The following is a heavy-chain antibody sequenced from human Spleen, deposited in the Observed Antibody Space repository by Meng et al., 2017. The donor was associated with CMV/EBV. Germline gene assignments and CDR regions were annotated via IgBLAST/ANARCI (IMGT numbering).Heavy chain of an antibody. CDR2: INHSGST. CDR3: ARGHQAHYYDSSGYYPR. Sequence: YGGSFSGYSWSWLRQPPGTGLEWIGEINHSGSTNYTPSLKSRVTISVDTSKNQFSLKLSSVTAADTAVYYCARGHQAHYYDSSGYYPRWGQGTLVTVSS. J-gene: IGHJ4*02. CDR1: GGSFSGYS. V-gene: IGHV4-34*01. D-gene: IGHD3-22*01.